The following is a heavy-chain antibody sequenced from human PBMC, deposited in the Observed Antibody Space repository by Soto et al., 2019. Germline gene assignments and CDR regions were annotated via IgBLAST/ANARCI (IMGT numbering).Heavy chain of an antibody. Sequence: QVQLVESGGGVVQPGRSLRLSCEASGFIFDVYGMHWVRQAPGKGLEWLAVIWFDGSKQNYVDSVNGRVTISRDNSKNTLYLQMNSLRHEDTAVYYSARAHTTGWHYFDNWGQGALVTVSS. CDR3: ARAHTTGWHYFDN. J-gene: IGHJ4*02. CDR1: GFIFDVYG. V-gene: IGHV3-33*01. CDR2: IWFDGSKQ. D-gene: IGHD6-19*01.